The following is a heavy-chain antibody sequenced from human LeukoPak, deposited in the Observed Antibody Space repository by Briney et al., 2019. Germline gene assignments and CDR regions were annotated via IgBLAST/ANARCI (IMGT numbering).Heavy chain of an antibody. J-gene: IGHJ3*02. CDR2: ISGSGGST. CDR3: AKDSSSSFDAFDI. CDR1: GFTFSSYA. D-gene: IGHD6-6*01. V-gene: IGHV3-23*01. Sequence: GGYLRLSCAASGFTFSSYAMSWVRQAPGKGLEWVSAISGSGGSTYYADSVKGRFTISRDNSKNTLYLQMNSLRAEDTAVYYCAKDSSSSFDAFDIWGQGTMVTVSS.